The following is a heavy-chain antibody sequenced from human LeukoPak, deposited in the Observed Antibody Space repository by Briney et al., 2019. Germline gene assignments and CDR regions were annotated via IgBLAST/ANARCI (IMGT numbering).Heavy chain of an antibody. Sequence: GASLRLSCTASGFSFSTYSMNWVRQAPGKGLEWVSYIVGSSSNIYYADSVKGRFTISRDNAKNSLYLQMDSLRAEDTAVYYCATDSRETVAFDYWGQGTLVTVSS. J-gene: IGHJ4*02. D-gene: IGHD1-1*01. CDR1: GFSFSTYS. CDR3: ATDSRETVAFDY. V-gene: IGHV3-48*04. CDR2: IVGSSSNI.